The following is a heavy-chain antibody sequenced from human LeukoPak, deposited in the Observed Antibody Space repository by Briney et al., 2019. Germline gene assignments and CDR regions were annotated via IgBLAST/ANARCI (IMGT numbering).Heavy chain of an antibody. D-gene: IGHD3-3*01. CDR2: INSDGSST. J-gene: IGHJ4*02. Sequence: GGSLRLSCAASGFTFSSYWMHWVRQAPGKGLVWVSRINSDGSSTSYADSVKGRFTISRDNAKNTLYLQMNSLRAEDTAVYYCARDNTIFGVVIFLGDWGQGTLVTVSS. CDR1: GFTFSSYW. CDR3: ARDNTIFGVVIFLGD. V-gene: IGHV3-74*01.